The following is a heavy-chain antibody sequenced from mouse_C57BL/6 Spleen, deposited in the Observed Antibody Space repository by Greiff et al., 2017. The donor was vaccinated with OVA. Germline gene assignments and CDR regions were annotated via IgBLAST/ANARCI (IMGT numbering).Heavy chain of an antibody. CDR1: GYAFSSYW. D-gene: IGHD2-2*01. J-gene: IGHJ2*01. Sequence: VQLQQSGAELVKPGASVKISCKASGYAFSSYWMNWVKQRPGKGLEWIGQIYPGDGDTNYNRKFKGKATLTADKASSTAYMQLSSLTSEDSAVYFCAREGLRRGYFDYWGQGTTLTVSS. CDR3: AREGLRRGYFDY. V-gene: IGHV1-80*01. CDR2: IYPGDGDT.